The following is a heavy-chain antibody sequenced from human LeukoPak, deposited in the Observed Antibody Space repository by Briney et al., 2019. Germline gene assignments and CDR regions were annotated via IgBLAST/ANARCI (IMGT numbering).Heavy chain of an antibody. V-gene: IGHV3-23*01. CDR1: GFTFTGYA. J-gene: IGHJ3*02. CDR2: ISAGGGGT. Sequence: GGSLTLSCAASGFTFTGYAMNWVRQAPGKGLEWVSGISAGGGGTYDADSAKGRSTMSRDNSKNMVYLEMYSLRADDTAVYYCTRLSGVAAAFDIWGQGTMVTVSS. D-gene: IGHD2-21*02. CDR3: TRLSGVAAAFDI.